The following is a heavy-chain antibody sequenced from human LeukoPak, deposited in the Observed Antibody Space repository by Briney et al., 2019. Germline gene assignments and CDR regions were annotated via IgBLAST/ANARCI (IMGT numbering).Heavy chain of an antibody. D-gene: IGHD3-9*01. J-gene: IGHJ4*02. Sequence: PSETLSLTCAVYGGSFSGHYWSWIRQPPGKGLEWIGEINHSGSTNYNPSLKRRVTISVDTSKNQFSLKVSSVTAADTAVYYCSRGRAYFDWGQGTLVTVSS. V-gene: IGHV4-34*01. CDR1: GGSFSGHY. CDR3: SRGRAYFD. CDR2: INHSGST.